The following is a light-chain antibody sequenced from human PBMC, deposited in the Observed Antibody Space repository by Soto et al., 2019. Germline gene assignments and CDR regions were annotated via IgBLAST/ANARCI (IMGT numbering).Light chain of an antibody. CDR2: AAS. V-gene: IGKV1-39*01. CDR1: PSISSY. J-gene: IGKJ2*01. Sequence: DIQMTQSPSSLSASVGDRVTITCRASPSISSYLNWYQQKPGKAPKLLIYAASSLQSGVPSRFSGSGSGTDFTLPISSLQPEGFATYYCQQSYSTPPSFGQGTKLEIK. CDR3: QQSYSTPPS.